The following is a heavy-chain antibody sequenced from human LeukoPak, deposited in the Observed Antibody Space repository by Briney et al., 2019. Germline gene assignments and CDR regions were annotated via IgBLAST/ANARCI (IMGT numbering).Heavy chain of an antibody. J-gene: IGHJ6*02. CDR1: GFTFSSYA. CDR2: ISGSGGST. D-gene: IGHD1-26*01. CDR3: AKDLLSSYPYYYYGMDV. V-gene: IGHV3-23*01. Sequence: PGGSLRLSCAASGFTFSSYAMRGVRQAPGKGLEWVSAISGSGGSTYYADSVKGRFTISRDNSKNTLYLQMNSLRAEDTAVYYCAKDLLSSYPYYYYGMDVWGQGTTVTVSS.